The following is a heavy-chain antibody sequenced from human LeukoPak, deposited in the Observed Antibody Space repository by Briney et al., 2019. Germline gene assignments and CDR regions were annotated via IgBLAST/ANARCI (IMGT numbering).Heavy chain of an antibody. V-gene: IGHV1-69*01. CDR2: IIPIVGRA. D-gene: IGHD3-22*01. J-gene: IGHJ4*02. CDR3: ATYSYDSSGYYGFDY. Sequence: GSSVKVSCKASGGTFSSYAMSWVRQAPGQGLEWMGGIIPIVGRADYAQKFQGRVTMTGDESTSTAYMKLSSLRSEDAAMYYCATYSYDSSGYYGFDYWGQGTLVTVSS. CDR1: GGTFSSYA.